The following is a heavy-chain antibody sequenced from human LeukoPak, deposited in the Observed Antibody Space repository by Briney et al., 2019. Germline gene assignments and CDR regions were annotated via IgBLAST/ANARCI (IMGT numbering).Heavy chain of an antibody. CDR2: ISDSGGSK. CDR1: GFTFNTYA. V-gene: IGHV3-23*01. CDR3: AKEDYDDSSGPLGRYY. J-gene: IGHJ4*02. Sequence: GGSLRLSCAASGFTFNTYAMSWVRQAPGKGLEWISGISDSGGSKYYADSVKGRFTISRDNSKNTLYLQMNSLRAEETAIYYCAKEDYDDSSGPLGRYYWGQGTLVAVSS. D-gene: IGHD3-22*01.